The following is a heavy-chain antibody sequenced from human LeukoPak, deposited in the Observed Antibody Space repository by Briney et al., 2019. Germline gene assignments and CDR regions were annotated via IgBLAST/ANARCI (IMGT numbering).Heavy chain of an antibody. CDR3: AHRRPDWYHLLGDVGYGFDY. CDR1: GFSLSTSGVG. J-gene: IGHJ4*02. Sequence: SGPTLVNPTQTLTLTCTFSGFSLSTSGVGVGWIRQPPGKALEWLALIYWDDDKRYSPSLKSRLTITKDTSKNQVVLTMTNMDPVDTATYYCAHRRPDWYHLLGDVGYGFDYWGQGTLVTVSS. D-gene: IGHD2-2*01. V-gene: IGHV2-5*02. CDR2: IYWDDDK.